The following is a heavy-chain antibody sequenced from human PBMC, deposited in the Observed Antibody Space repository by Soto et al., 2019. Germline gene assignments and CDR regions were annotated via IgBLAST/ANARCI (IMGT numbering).Heavy chain of an antibody. Sequence: PGESLKISCKGSGYSFTSYWIGWVRQMPGKGLEWMGIIYPGDSDTRYSPSFQSQVTISADKSISTAYLQWSSLKASDTAMYYCARASSIAAQGPDYWGQGTLVTVSS. J-gene: IGHJ4*02. CDR1: GYSFTSYW. CDR2: IYPGDSDT. V-gene: IGHV5-51*01. CDR3: ARASSIAAQGPDY. D-gene: IGHD6-6*01.